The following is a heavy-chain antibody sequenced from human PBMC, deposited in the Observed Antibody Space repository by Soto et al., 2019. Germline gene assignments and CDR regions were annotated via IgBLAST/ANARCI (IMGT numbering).Heavy chain of an antibody. CDR2: IQSGGST. Sequence: EVQLVESGGDLVQPGGSLRLSCAASGFTVSSHYMNWVRQAPGKGLEWVSLIQSGGSTFYADSVKGRFTISRDNSKNTLLRQMTSRRVEDTAMYSCSRDDVYCSGGSFYGVPMDVWGRGTTVTVSS. V-gene: IGHV3-66*01. CDR1: GFTVSSHY. D-gene: IGHD2-15*01. CDR3: SRDDVYCSGGSFYGVPMDV. J-gene: IGHJ6*03.